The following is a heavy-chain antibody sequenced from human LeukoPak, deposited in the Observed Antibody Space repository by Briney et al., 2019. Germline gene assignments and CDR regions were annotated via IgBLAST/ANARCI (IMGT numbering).Heavy chain of an antibody. J-gene: IGHJ5*02. CDR2: MNPNSGNT. D-gene: IGHD3-22*01. CDR1: GYTFTSYD. CDR3: AREETYFYDSSGHPANFNWFDP. V-gene: IGHV1-8*01. Sequence: RASVKVSCKASGYTFTSYDINWVRQATGQGLEWMGWMNPNSGNTGYAQKFQGRLTIARDTSASTAYMELSSLRSEDMAVYYCAREETYFYDSSGHPANFNWFDPWGQGTLVTVSS.